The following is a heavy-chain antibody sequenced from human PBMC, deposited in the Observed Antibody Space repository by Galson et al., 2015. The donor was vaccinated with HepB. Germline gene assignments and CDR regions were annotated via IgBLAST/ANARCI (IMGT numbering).Heavy chain of an antibody. V-gene: IGHV3-15*01. J-gene: IGHJ3*02. CDR2: IKSKTDGGTT. Sequence: SLRLSCAASGFTFSHAWMSWVRQAPGKGLEWVGRIKSKTDGGTTDYAAPVKGRFTISRDDSKNTLYLQMNSLKTEDTAVYYCTTGLVVGSAFDIWGQGTMVTVSS. CDR3: TTGLVVGSAFDI. CDR1: GFTFSHAW. D-gene: IGHD2-21*01.